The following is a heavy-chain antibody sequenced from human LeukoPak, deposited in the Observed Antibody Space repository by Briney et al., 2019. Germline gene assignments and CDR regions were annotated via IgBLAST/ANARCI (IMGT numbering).Heavy chain of an antibody. CDR1: GYTFTSYD. CDR3: ARGRRDILTGRTSNFDY. J-gene: IGHJ4*02. D-gene: IGHD3-9*01. CDR2: MNPNSGNT. V-gene: IGHV1-8*01. Sequence: ASVKVSCKASGYTFTSYDINWVRQATGQGLEWMGWMNPNSGNTGYAQKFQGRVTMTRNTSISTAYMELSSLRSEDTAVYYCARGRRDILTGRTSNFDYWGQGTLVTVSS.